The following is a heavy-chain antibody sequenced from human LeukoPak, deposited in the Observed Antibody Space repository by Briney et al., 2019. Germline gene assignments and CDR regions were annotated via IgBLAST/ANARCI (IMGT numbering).Heavy chain of an antibody. CDR2: ISGSGGST. J-gene: IGHJ4*02. Sequence: GSLRLSCAASGFTFSSYAMSWVRQAPGKGLEWVSAISGSGGSTYYADSVKGRFTISRDNSKNTLYLQMNSLRAEDTAVYYCAKDLDIVVVPAANDYWGQGTLVTVSS. CDR3: AKDLDIVVVPAANDY. CDR1: GFTFSSYA. D-gene: IGHD2-2*03. V-gene: IGHV3-23*01.